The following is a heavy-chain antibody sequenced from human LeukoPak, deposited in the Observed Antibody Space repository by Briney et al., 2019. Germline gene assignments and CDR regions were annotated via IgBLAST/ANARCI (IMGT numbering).Heavy chain of an antibody. Sequence: GESLKISCKGSGYSFTTHWIGWVRQMPGKGLEWMGIIYPGDSDTRYSPSFQGQVTISADKSISTAYLQWSSLKASDTAMYYCARHRYYYGSGSYFGYWGQGTLVTVSS. V-gene: IGHV5-51*01. CDR2: IYPGDSDT. CDR3: ARHRYYYGSGSYFGY. D-gene: IGHD3-10*01. J-gene: IGHJ4*02. CDR1: GYSFTTHW.